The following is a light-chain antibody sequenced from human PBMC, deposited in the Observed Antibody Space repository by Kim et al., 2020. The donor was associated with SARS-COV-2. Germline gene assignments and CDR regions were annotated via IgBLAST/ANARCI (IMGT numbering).Light chain of an antibody. Sequence: GKTVTISCTGSSGSIASNYGQWYQQRPGSAPTTVIYEDNQRPSGVPDRFSGSIDSSSNSASLTISGLKTEDEADYYCQSYDSSNVVFGGGTQLTVL. CDR3: QSYDSSNVV. CDR2: EDN. J-gene: IGLJ2*01. V-gene: IGLV6-57*02. CDR1: SGSIASNY.